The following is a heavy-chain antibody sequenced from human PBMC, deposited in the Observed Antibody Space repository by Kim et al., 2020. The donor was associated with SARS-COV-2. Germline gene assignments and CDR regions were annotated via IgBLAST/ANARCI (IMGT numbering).Heavy chain of an antibody. D-gene: IGHD2-15*01. V-gene: IGHV3-13*01. Sequence: SVKGRFTISRENAKNSLYLQMNSLRGGDTAVYYCARAAFGGTLLSRAFDIWGQGTMVTVSS. J-gene: IGHJ3*02. CDR3: ARAAFGGTLLSRAFDI.